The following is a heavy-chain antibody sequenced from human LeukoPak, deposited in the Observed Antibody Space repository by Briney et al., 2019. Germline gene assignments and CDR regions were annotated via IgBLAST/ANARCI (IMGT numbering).Heavy chain of an antibody. V-gene: IGHV7-4-1*02. D-gene: IGHD3-22*01. CDR1: GYTFTTYP. CDR3: VRGIDTTGYFSY. CDR2: IDTNTGSP. J-gene: IGHJ4*02. Sequence: ASVKVSCKAFGYTFTTYPINWVRQAPGQGLEWMGWIDTNTGSPTYAQGLTGRFVFSLDTSVSTAFLQINSLKAEDTALYYCVRGIDTTGYFSYWGQGTLVTVSS.